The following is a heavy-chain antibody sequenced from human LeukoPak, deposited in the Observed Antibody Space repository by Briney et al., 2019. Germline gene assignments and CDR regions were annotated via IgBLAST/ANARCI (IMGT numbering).Heavy chain of an antibody. Sequence: PSETLSLTCTVSGYSISSGYYWGWIRQPPGKGLEWIGSIYHSGSTYYNPSLKSRVTISVDTSKNQFSLKLSSVTAADTAVYYCARDYYDSSGYYYLAFDIWGQGTMVTVSS. CDR2: IYHSGST. D-gene: IGHD3-22*01. V-gene: IGHV4-38-2*02. CDR1: GYSISSGYY. CDR3: ARDYYDSSGYYYLAFDI. J-gene: IGHJ3*02.